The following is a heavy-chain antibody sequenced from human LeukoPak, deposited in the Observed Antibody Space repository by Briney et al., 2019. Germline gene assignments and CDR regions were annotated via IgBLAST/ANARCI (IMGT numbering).Heavy chain of an antibody. D-gene: IGHD1-26*01. Sequence: GGSLRLSCAASGFTFSRYALHWVRQAPGRGLEWMAVISYDGNNKYYADSVKGRFTISRDNSKNSLYLQMNSLRAEDTSLYYCARDHELVGAGLWDAFDIWGQGTMVTVSS. V-gene: IGHV3-30*04. J-gene: IGHJ3*02. CDR1: GFTFSRYA. CDR2: ISYDGNNK. CDR3: ARDHELVGAGLWDAFDI.